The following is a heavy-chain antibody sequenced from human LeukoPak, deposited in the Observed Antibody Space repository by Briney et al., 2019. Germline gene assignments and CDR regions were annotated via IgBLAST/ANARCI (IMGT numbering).Heavy chain of an antibody. Sequence: PGGSLRLSCGGSGFTFSRNAMHWVRQPPGKGLEWVAVISYDGRNKYYADSVKGRFTISRDNSMNTLYLQMNSLRAEDTAVYYCARDLSGFVEMATIDYWGQGTLVTVSS. V-gene: IGHV3-30*03. D-gene: IGHD5-24*01. CDR3: ARDLSGFVEMATIDY. J-gene: IGHJ4*02. CDR2: ISYDGRNK. CDR1: GFTFSRNA.